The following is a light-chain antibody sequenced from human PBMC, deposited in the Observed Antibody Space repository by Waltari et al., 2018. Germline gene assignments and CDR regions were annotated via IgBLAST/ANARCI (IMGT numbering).Light chain of an antibody. CDR2: EDI. CDR3: QALGSNRWV. CDR1: ILGNKY. J-gene: IGLJ3*02. V-gene: IGLV3-1*01. Sequence: SYELTQPPSVSVSPGPTASITCSGDILGNKYASWYQHKPGQSPLLVIYEDIKRPSGIPERFSGSKSGNTATLTISGTQSMDDADYYCQALGSNRWVFGGGTKLTVL.